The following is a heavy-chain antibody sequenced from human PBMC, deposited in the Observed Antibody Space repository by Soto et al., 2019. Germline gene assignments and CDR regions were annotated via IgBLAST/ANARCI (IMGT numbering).Heavy chain of an antibody. CDR1: GFTFSNHW. V-gene: IGHV3-7*03. CDR3: ARVLSYYYDSSGYYSSEDY. CDR2: IKLDGSEK. J-gene: IGHJ4*02. D-gene: IGHD3-22*01. Sequence: PGGSLRLSCAASGFTFSNHWMSWVRQAPGKGLEWVANIKLDGSEKYYVDSVKGRFTISRDNSKNTLYLQMNSLRAEDTAVYYCARVLSYYYDSSGYYSSEDYWGQGTLVTVSS.